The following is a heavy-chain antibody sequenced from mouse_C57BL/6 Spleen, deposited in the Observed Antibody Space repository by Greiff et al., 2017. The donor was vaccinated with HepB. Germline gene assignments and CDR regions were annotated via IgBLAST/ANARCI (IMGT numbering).Heavy chain of an antibody. D-gene: IGHD1-1*01. CDR2: IYPRDGST. Sequence: QVQLKQSGPELVKPGASVKLSCKASGYTFTSYDINWVKQRPGQGLEWIGWIYPRDGSTKYNEKFKGKATLTVDTSSSTAYMELHSLPSADSAVYYCAITTVVAREDYAMDYWGQGTSVTVSS. CDR3: AITTVVAREDYAMDY. CDR1: GYTFTSYD. V-gene: IGHV1-85*01. J-gene: IGHJ4*01.